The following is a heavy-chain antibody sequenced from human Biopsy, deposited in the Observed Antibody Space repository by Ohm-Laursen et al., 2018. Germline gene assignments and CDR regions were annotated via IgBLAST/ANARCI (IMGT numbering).Heavy chain of an antibody. D-gene: IGHD3-16*02. CDR2: IRPLNGDT. CDR1: GHTFRSYN. CDR3: ARGEVTFGELIVSLDS. J-gene: IGHJ4*02. Sequence: GASVKVSCKASGHTFRSYNFDWVRQASGQGLEWMGWIRPLNGDTKYGQKFQDRVTMTTDTSTSTVYMELTSLRSDDTAVYYCARGEVTFGELIVSLDSWGQGTLVTVSS. V-gene: IGHV1-18*01.